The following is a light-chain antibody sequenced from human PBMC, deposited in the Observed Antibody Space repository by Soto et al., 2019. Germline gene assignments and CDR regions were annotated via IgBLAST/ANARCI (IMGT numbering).Light chain of an antibody. CDR2: EVS. CDR3: SSYTSSFTVV. V-gene: IGLV2-14*01. J-gene: IGLJ2*01. CDR1: SSDVGGYNY. Sequence: QSALTQPPSASGSPGQSVTISCTGTSSDVGGYNYVSWYQHHPGKAPKLMIYEVSNRPSGVSNRFSGSKSGNTASLTISGLQAEDEADYYCSSYTSSFTVVFGGGTKLTVL.